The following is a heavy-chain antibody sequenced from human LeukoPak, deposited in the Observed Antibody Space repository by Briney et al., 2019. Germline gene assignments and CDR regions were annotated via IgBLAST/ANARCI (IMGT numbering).Heavy chain of an antibody. CDR2: VYYSGRT. V-gene: IGHV4-39*02. CDR1: RGSISSTSYY. Sequence: SETLSLTCTVSRGSISSTSYYWGWVRQPPGKGLEWIGSVYYSGRTYYNPSLKSRVTISVDTSKSQFSLRLSSVAAADTAVYYCARDRYCSSTSCYSDYYYGMDVWGQGTTVTVSS. CDR3: ARDRYCSSTSCYSDYYYGMDV. J-gene: IGHJ6*02. D-gene: IGHD2-2*01.